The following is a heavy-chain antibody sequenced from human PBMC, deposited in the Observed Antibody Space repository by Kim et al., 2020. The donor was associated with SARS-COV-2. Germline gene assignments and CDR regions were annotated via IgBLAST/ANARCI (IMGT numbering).Heavy chain of an antibody. J-gene: IGHJ4*02. V-gene: IGHV1-24*01. CDR3: ATGAVGSWYLDY. Sequence: SYAQKFQGRVTMTEDTSTDTAYMELSSLRSEDTAVYYCATGAVGSWYLDYWGQGTLVTVSS. D-gene: IGHD6-13*01.